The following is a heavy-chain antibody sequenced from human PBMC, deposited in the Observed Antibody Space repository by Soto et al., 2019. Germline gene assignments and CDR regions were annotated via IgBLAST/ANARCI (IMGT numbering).Heavy chain of an antibody. J-gene: IGHJ6*02. CDR1: GVTFSNYY. CDR3: AREETAWPLAYGLDV. D-gene: IGHD2-21*02. CDR2: IRSGRDT. Sequence: PXEFLTLTCAVSGVTFSNYYIHWVRQAPGKGLEWVSSIRSGRDTFYADSVKGRFSISRDDATSSVSLQMNSLRGEDTAVYFCAREETAWPLAYGLDVWGQGTTVTV. V-gene: IGHV3-21*01.